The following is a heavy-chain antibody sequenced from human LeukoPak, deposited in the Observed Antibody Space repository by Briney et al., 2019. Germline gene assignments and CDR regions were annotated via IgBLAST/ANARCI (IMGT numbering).Heavy chain of an antibody. CDR2: ISSSGSTI. V-gene: IGHV3-48*01. CDR1: GFTFSSYS. J-gene: IGHJ3*02. CDR3: ASAGFCSSTSCYPYDDAFDI. Sequence: GGSLRLSCAASGFTFSSYSMNWVRQAPGKGLEWVSYISSSGSTIYYADSVKGRFTISRDNAKNSLYLQMNSLRAEDTAVYYCASAGFCSSTSCYPYDDAFDIWGRGTMVTVSS. D-gene: IGHD2-2*01.